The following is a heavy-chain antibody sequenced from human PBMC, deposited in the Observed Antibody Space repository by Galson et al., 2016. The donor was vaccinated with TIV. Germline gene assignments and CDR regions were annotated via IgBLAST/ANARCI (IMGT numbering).Heavy chain of an antibody. J-gene: IGHJ6*02. CDR2: ISYDGNNK. CDR3: AKFRGAKGCTTTSCYVMDV. V-gene: IGHV3-30*18. D-gene: IGHD2-2*01. CDR1: GFIFSDYD. Sequence: CAVSGFIFSDYDMHWVRQAPGKGLEWVAVISYDGNNKFYGTSVKGRVTIARDNSKNMLYLQVNSLRPEDTALYYCAKFRGAKGCTTTSCYVMDVWGQGTTVIVTS.